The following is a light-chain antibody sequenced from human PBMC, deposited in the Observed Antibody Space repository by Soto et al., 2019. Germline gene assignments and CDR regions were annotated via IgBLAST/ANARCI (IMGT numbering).Light chain of an antibody. CDR3: CSYAGSFTYV. V-gene: IGLV2-11*01. CDR1: SSDVGGYNY. Sequence: QSALTQPRSVSGSPRQSVTISCTGTSSDVGGYNYVSWYQQHPGKAPKLMIYDVSKRPSGVPDRFSGSKSGNTASLTISGLQAEDEADYSCCSYAGSFTYVFGTGTKLTVL. J-gene: IGLJ1*01. CDR2: DVS.